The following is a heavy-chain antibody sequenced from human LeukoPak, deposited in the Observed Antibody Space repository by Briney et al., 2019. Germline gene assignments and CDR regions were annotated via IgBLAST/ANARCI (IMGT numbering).Heavy chain of an antibody. Sequence: SETLSLTCTVSGGSISSYYWSWIRQPPGKGLEWIGYIYYSGSTNYNPSLKSRVIISADTSKNQFSLKLSSVTAADTAVYYCAREGDGYSYGAVFHYWGQGTLVTVSS. J-gene: IGHJ4*02. CDR3: AREGDGYSYGAVFHY. CDR2: IYYSGST. CDR1: GGSISSYY. D-gene: IGHD5-18*01. V-gene: IGHV4-59*01.